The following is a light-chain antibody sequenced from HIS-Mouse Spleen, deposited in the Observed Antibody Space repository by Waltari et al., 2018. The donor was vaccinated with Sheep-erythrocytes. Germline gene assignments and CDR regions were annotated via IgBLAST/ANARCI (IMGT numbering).Light chain of an antibody. CDR1: QSVSSSY. Sequence: EIVLTQSPGTLSLSPRERATLSCRASQSVSSSYLAWYQQKPGQAPRLLIYGASSRATGIPDRFSGSGSGTDFTLTISRLEPEDFAVYYCQQYGSSRQQTFTFGPGTKVDIK. V-gene: IGKV3-20*01. CDR3: QQYGSSRQQTFT. J-gene: IGKJ3*01. CDR2: GAS.